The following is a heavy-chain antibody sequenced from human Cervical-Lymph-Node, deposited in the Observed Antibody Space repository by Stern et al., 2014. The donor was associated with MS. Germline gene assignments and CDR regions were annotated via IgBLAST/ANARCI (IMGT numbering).Heavy chain of an antibody. V-gene: IGHV5-51*03. Sequence: EVQLVESGAEVRKPGESLKISCKVSGYSFANFWIGWVRQVPGKGLEWMGIIYPGDSDTRYSPSFQGQVTLSADESISTAYLQWSSLKASDTGIYYCARRVLGYDGADHWGQGALVTVSS. J-gene: IGHJ4*02. CDR2: IYPGDSDT. CDR1: GYSFANFW. CDR3: ARRVLGYDGADH. D-gene: IGHD3-16*01.